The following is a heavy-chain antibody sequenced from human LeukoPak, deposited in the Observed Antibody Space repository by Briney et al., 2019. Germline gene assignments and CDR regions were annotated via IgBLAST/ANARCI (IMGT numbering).Heavy chain of an antibody. CDR3: ATDRATQYFDY. D-gene: IGHD2-15*01. CDR1: GFTFSSYA. CDR2: ISGSGGST. Sequence: PGGSLRLSCAASGFTFSSYAMSWVRQAPGKGLEWVSAISGSGGSTYYADSVKGRFTVSRDNSRNTLFLQMNSLRVEDTAVYYCATDRATQYFDYWGQGTLVSVPS. J-gene: IGHJ4*02. V-gene: IGHV3-23*01.